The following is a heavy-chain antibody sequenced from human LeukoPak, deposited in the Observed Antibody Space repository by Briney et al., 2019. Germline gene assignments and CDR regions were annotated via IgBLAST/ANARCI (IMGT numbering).Heavy chain of an antibody. Sequence: GGSLRLSCAASGFSLSSYAMSWVRQAPGKGLEWVSAISSSDDGTYYAGSVRGRFTISRDSSKNTLYLQMNNLRTEDAAIYYCAKAPVTSCRGAFCYPLDSWGQGTLVTVSS. CDR1: GFSLSSYA. V-gene: IGHV3-23*01. J-gene: IGHJ4*02. CDR2: ISSSDDGT. D-gene: IGHD2-15*01. CDR3: AKAPVTSCRGAFCYPLDS.